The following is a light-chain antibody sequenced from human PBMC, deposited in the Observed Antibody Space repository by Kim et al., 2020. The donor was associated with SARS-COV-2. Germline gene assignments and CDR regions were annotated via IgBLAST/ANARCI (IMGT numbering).Light chain of an antibody. CDR2: GAS. CDR1: QSIARTY. J-gene: IGKJ1*01. Sequence: EIVLTQFPGTLSLSPGEGATLSCRASQSIARTYLAWYQPKPGQAPRLLIFGASTRASGIPDRFSGAGSGTDFTLNITRLEPDDFAGYYCKQYGTAPTRTFGPGTKV. CDR3: KQYGTAPTRT. V-gene: IGKV3-20*01.